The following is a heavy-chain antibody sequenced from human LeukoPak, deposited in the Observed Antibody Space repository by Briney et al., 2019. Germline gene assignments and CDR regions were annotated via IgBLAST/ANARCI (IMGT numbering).Heavy chain of an antibody. V-gene: IGHV4-59*01. D-gene: IGHD1-20*01. J-gene: IGHJ4*02. CDR2: IYYSGST. CDR3: ARDRNWLFDY. CDR1: VGYISSYC. Sequence: SETLSLTCTVSVGYISSYCWSWIRQPPGKGLEWIGYIYYSGSTNYNPSLKSRVTISVDTSKNQFSLKLSSVTAADTAVYYCARDRNWLFDYWGQGTLVTVSS.